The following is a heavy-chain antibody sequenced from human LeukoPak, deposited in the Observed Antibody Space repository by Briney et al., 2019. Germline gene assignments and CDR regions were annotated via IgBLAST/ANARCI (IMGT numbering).Heavy chain of an antibody. CDR1: GFTFDDYG. Sequence: GGSLRLSCEASGFTFDDYGMSWVRQAPGQGLEWVSGINLNGGSTGYAHTLKGRFTISRDNTNSTLYLQMNSLRAEDTAVYYCARGYCSSTSCYLGDAFDIWGQGTMVTVSS. J-gene: IGHJ3*02. CDR2: INLNGGST. CDR3: ARGYCSSTSCYLGDAFDI. D-gene: IGHD2-2*01. V-gene: IGHV3-20*04.